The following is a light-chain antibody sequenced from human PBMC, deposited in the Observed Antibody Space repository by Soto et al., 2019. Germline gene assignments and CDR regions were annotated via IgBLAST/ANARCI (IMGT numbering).Light chain of an antibody. J-gene: IGKJ5*01. CDR2: DIS. V-gene: IGKV3D-15*01. CDR3: QQHYINPIT. Sequence: ETVMTQFPATLSVSPGERATLSCRASQYVSTNLAWYQQQPGQPPRLLIYDISNRATGIPARFSGSGSETEFALTITSLQSEDFAVYYCQQHYINPITFGQGTRLEIK. CDR1: QYVSTN.